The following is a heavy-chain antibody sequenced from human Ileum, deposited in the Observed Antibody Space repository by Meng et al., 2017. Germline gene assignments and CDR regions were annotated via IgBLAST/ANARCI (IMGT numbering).Heavy chain of an antibody. Sequence: GESLKISCAASGFTFSSYWMYWVRQAPGKGLVWVSTINSDGSSTYYADSVKGRFTISRDNAKNTLYLEMNSLRTEDTAVYYCSGSYFYWGQG. J-gene: IGHJ4*02. D-gene: IGHD3-10*01. CDR3: SGSYFY. V-gene: IGHV3-74*01. CDR1: GFTFSSYW. CDR2: INSDGSST.